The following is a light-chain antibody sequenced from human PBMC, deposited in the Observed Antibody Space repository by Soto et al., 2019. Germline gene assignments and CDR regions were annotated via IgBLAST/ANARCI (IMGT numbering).Light chain of an antibody. Sequence: QSALTQPASVSGSPGQSIIISCSGTSSDLGTYNYVSWYQQHPGKAPKLMIYDVSNRPSGVSNRFSGSKSGNTASLTISGLQTEDEGDYYCSSYTSSATPVIFGGGTKVTVL. J-gene: IGLJ2*01. V-gene: IGLV2-14*03. CDR2: DVS. CDR1: SSDLGTYNY. CDR3: SSYTSSATPVI.